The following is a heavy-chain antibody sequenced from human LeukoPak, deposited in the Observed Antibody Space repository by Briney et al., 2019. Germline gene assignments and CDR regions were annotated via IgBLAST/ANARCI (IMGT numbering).Heavy chain of an antibody. J-gene: IGHJ4*02. Sequence: PSETLSLTCAVSGGSISSGGYSWSWIRQPPGKGLEWIGYIYHSGSTYYNPSLKSRVTISVDRSKNQFSLKLSSVTAADTAVYYCARSPGYNGSYSADYWGQGTLVTVSS. CDR1: GGSISSGGYS. D-gene: IGHD1-26*01. CDR3: ARSPGYNGSYSADY. CDR2: IYHSGST. V-gene: IGHV4-30-2*01.